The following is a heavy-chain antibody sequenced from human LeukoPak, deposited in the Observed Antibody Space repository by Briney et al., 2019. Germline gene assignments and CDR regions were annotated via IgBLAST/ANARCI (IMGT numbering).Heavy chain of an antibody. J-gene: IGHJ6*02. CDR1: GYTFTSYY. CDR2: INPSGGST. V-gene: IGHV1-46*01. Sequence: ASVKVSCKASGYTFTSYYMHWVRQAPGQGLEWMGIINPSGGSTSYAQKFQGRVTMTRDTSTSTVYMELSSLRSEDTAVYYCARDSPNRDGYNRPYYYYYGMDVWGQGTTVTVSS. D-gene: IGHD5-24*01. CDR3: ARDSPNRDGYNRPYYYYYGMDV.